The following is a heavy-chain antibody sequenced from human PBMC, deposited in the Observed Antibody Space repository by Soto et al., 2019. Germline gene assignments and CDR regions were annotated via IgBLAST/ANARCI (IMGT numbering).Heavy chain of an antibody. CDR3: AIEGYCRSTSCYNEFDP. CDR1: GGSISSDISY. V-gene: IGHV4-31*03. J-gene: IGHJ5*02. D-gene: IGHD2-2*02. CDR2: IYYSGGT. Sequence: PSETLSLTCTVSGGSISSDISYWSWIRQHPGKVLEWIGYIYYSGGTYYNPSLKTRVTISVDTPKNLFSLKLSSVTAADTAVYYCAIEGYCRSTSCYNEFDPWGQGTLVTVSS.